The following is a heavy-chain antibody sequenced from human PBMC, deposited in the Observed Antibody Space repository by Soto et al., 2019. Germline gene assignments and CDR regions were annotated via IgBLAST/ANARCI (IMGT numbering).Heavy chain of an antibody. Sequence: QVQLVESGGGVVQPGRSLRLSCVASGFTFSSYGMHWVRQAPGKGLEWVAIISYDGSNTYYADSVKGRFTISRDNSKNTXYWXMNSLRAEVASVYYCAKEGGLWGSYDISRSYYFAYWGQGTLVTVSS. CDR2: ISYDGSNT. V-gene: IGHV3-30*18. J-gene: IGHJ4*02. CDR1: GFTFSSYG. CDR3: AKEGGLWGSYDISRSYYFAY. D-gene: IGHD1-26*01.